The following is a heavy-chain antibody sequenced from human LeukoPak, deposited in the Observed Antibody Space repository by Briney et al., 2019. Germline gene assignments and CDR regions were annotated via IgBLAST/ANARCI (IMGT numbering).Heavy chain of an antibody. CDR3: ARYVWGSYPTFEDY. J-gene: IGHJ4*02. CDR1: GGSISSHY. D-gene: IGHD3-16*02. V-gene: IGHV4-59*11. Sequence: SETLSLTCTVSGGSISSHYWSWIRQPPGKGLEWIGYIYYSGSTNYNPSLKSRVTISVGTSKNQFSLRLSSVTAADTAVYYCARYVWGSYPTFEDYWGQGTLVTVSS. CDR2: IYYSGST.